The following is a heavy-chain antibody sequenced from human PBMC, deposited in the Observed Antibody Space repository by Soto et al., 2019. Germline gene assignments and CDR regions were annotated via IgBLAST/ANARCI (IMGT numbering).Heavy chain of an antibody. CDR2: INPSGGST. D-gene: IGHD3-22*01. V-gene: IGHV1-46*03. CDR3: SRGRITMIVVVSPLGYGMDA. Sequence: ASVKVSCKASGYTFTSYYMHWVRQAPGQGLEWMGIINPSGGSTSYAQKFQGRVTMTRDTSTSTVYMELSSLRSEDTAVYYFSRGRITMIVVVSPLGYGMDAWGQGTTVTVSS. CDR1: GYTFTSYY. J-gene: IGHJ6*02.